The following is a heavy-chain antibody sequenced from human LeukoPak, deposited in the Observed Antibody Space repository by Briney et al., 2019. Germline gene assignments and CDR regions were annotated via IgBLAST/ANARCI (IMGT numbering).Heavy chain of an antibody. Sequence: GGSLRLSCAASGFTFSSYDMHWVRQATGKGLEWVSAIDTAGDTYYPGSVKGRFTISIENSKNSLYLQMNSLRTGDTAVYYCARGQGRGDGGGVAFEIWGQGTMVTVSS. CDR1: GFTFSSYD. CDR3: ARGQGRGDGGGVAFEI. CDR2: IDTAGDT. V-gene: IGHV3-13*01. D-gene: IGHD3-16*01. J-gene: IGHJ3*02.